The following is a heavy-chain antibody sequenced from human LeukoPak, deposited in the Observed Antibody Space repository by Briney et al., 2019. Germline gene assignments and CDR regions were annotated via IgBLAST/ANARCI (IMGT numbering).Heavy chain of an antibody. Sequence: GGSLRLXCAASGFTFSSYGMHWDRQAPGKGLEWVAFIRYDGSNKYYADSVKGRFTISRDNSKNTLYLQMNSLRAEDTAVYYCGKGDGDYGDPDYWGQGTLVTVSS. CDR3: GKGDGDYGDPDY. D-gene: IGHD4-17*01. V-gene: IGHV3-30*02. J-gene: IGHJ4*02. CDR2: IRYDGSNK. CDR1: GFTFSSYG.